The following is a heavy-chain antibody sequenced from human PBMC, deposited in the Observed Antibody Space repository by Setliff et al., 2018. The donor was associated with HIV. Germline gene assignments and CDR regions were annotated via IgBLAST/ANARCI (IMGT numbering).Heavy chain of an antibody. CDR3: ARGRGYTYDFQY. Sequence: ASVMVSCKASGYTLSNYYIHWVRQAPGQGLDWMGIINPSDGTKIYAQNFQGRVTMTRDTSTSTVYMELSSLTSGDTAVYYCARGRGYTYDFQYWGQGTLVTVSS. J-gene: IGHJ4*02. CDR2: INPSDGTK. CDR1: GYTLSNYY. V-gene: IGHV1-46*01. D-gene: IGHD5-18*01.